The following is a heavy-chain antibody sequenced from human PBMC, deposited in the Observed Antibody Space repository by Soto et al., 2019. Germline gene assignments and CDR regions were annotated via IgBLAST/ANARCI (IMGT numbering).Heavy chain of an antibody. Sequence: QVQLVQSGAEVKKPGASVKVSCMASGYTFTSYAMHWVRQAPGQRIEWMGWTNAGNGNTKYSQKFQGRVTITRDTSARTAYMELSRLRSEDTAVYYWARSRLSPRVEYYYYMDVWGKGTTVTVSS. CDR1: GYTFTSYA. J-gene: IGHJ6*03. CDR2: TNAGNGNT. CDR3: ARSRLSPRVEYYYYMDV. V-gene: IGHV1-3*01.